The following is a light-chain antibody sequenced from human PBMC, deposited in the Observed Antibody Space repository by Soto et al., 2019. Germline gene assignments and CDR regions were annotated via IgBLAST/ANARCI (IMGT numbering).Light chain of an antibody. V-gene: IGKV1-5*01. CDR3: QQYNTYSIT. CDR1: QNISKS. CDR2: DAS. J-gene: IGKJ5*01. Sequence: DIQMTQSTSTLSASVGDRVTITCRASQNISKSLAWYQQKPGEAPKLLISDASSLASGAPSRFSGSGSRTEFTLTITRLQSDDFATYYCQQYNTYSITFGQGTRLEIK.